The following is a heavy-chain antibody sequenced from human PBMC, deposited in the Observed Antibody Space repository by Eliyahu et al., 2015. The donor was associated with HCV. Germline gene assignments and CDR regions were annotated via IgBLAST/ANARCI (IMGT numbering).Heavy chain of an antibody. CDR2: INAGSGNT. Sequence: QVQLVQSGTEVKKPGASVKVSCKASGHTFXSNIMHWVRQAPGQRLEWMGWINAGSGNTKYSQKFQGRVIISRDTSASTTYMEVSSLRSEDTAVYYCALMPPNYEANDDYYFYGVDVWGQGTTVIVSS. J-gene: IGHJ6*02. V-gene: IGHV1-3*01. D-gene: IGHD1-7*01. CDR3: ALMPPNYEANDDYYFYGVDV. CDR1: GHTFXSNI.